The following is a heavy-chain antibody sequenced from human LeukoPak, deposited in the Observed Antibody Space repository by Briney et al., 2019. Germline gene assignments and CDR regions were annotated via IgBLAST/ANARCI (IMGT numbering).Heavy chain of an antibody. CDR1: GGSISSGGYS. J-gene: IGHJ4*02. CDR3: ARAQGSSGWYNY. CDR2: IYHSGST. D-gene: IGHD6-19*01. Sequence: SETLSLTCAVSGGSISSGGYSWSWIRQPPGKGLEWIGYIYHSGSTYYNPSLKSRVTISVDRSKNQFSLKLSSVTAADTAVYYCARAQGSSGWYNYWGQGTLVTVSS. V-gene: IGHV4-30-2*01.